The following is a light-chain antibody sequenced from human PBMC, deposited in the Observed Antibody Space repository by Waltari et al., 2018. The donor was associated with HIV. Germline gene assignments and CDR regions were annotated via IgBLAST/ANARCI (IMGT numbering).Light chain of an antibody. CDR3: QQYNDWPFT. J-gene: IGKJ3*01. V-gene: IGKV3-15*01. CDR1: QSVSSN. Sequence: EVLMTQSPATLSVSPGERATLSCRASQSVSSNLAWYQQKPGQAPRLLIYGASTRATGIPARFSGSGSGTEFTLTISSLQSEDFAVYSCQQYNDWPFTFGPGTKVDMK. CDR2: GAS.